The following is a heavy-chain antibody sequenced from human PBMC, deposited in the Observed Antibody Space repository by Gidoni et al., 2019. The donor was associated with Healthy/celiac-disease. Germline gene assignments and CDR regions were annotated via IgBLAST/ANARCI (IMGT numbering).Heavy chain of an antibody. Sequence: QVQLVGSGGGVVQPGRSLRLPCAASGFTFSSYAMHWVRQAPGKGLEWVAVISYDGSNKYYADSVKGRFTISRDNSKNTLYLQMNSLRAEDTAVYYCARDPCSSTSCYVGLWGQGTMVTVSS. CDR2: ISYDGSNK. CDR1: GFTFSSYA. D-gene: IGHD2-2*01. V-gene: IGHV3-30-3*01. CDR3: ARDPCSSTSCYVGL. J-gene: IGHJ3*01.